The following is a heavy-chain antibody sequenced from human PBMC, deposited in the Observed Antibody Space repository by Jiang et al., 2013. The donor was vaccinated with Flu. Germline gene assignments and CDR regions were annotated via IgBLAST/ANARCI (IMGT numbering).Heavy chain of an antibody. CDR3: ARNLGFYYYYYYGMDV. V-gene: IGHV4-31*03. CDR1: GGSISSGGYY. Sequence: GLVKPSQTLSLTCTVSGGSISSGGYYWSWIRQHPGKGLEWIGYIYYSGSTYYNPSLKSRVTISVDTSKNQFSLKLSSVTAADTAVYYCARNLGFYYYYYYGMDVWGQGTTVTVSS. D-gene: IGHD2-15*01. J-gene: IGHJ6*02. CDR2: IYYSGST.